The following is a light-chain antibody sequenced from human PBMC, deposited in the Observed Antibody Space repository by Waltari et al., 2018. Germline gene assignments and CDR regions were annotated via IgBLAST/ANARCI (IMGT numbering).Light chain of an antibody. CDR1: QGIGDY. J-gene: IGKJ4*01. CDR3: QHYQSFPLT. V-gene: IGKV1-16*01. CDR2: GAT. Sequence: DIQMTQSPSSVSASVGDRVTITCRASQGIGDYLAWFQQKPGKPPKALIYGATSLPSGGPARFSGSVSGKDFTLTISSLQPEDFATYYCQHYQSFPLTFGGGTKVEIK.